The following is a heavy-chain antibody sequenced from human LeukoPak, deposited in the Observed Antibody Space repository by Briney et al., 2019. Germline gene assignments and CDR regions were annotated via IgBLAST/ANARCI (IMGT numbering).Heavy chain of an antibody. Sequence: GRSLRLSCAASGFTFSNYAMSWVRQAPGKGLEWVSDISGSGGSTYYADSVKGRFTISRDNSKDTLDLQMNSLRAEDTAVYYCAKHPIVGATGNFDYWGQGTLVTVSS. D-gene: IGHD1-26*01. CDR2: ISGSGGST. J-gene: IGHJ4*02. CDR1: GFTFSNYA. CDR3: AKHPIVGATGNFDY. V-gene: IGHV3-23*01.